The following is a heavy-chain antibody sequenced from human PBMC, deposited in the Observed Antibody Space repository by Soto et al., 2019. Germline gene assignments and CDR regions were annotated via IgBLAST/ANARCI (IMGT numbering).Heavy chain of an antibody. CDR1: GYTFTSYG. CDR3: ARTMAPYYYYYGMDV. J-gene: IGHJ6*02. V-gene: IGHV1-18*04. Sequence: ASVKVSCKASGYTFTSYGISWVRQAPGQGLEWMGWISAYNGNTNYAQKLQGRVTMTTDTSTSTAYMELRSLRSDDTAVYYCARTMAPYYYYYGMDVWGQRTTVTVSS. D-gene: IGHD3-10*01. CDR2: ISAYNGNT.